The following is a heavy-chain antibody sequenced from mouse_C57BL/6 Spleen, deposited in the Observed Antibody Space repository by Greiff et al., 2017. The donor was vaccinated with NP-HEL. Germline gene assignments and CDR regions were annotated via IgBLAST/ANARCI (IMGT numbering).Heavy chain of an antibody. J-gene: IGHJ3*01. D-gene: IGHD1-1*01. CDR1: GFSLTSYA. CDR2: IWTGGGT. V-gene: IGHV2-9-1*01. Sequence: VKLMESGPGLVAPSQSLSITCTVSGFSLTSYAISWVRQPPGKGLEWLGVIWTGGGTNYNSALKSRLSISKDNSKSQVFLKMNSLQTDDTARYYCARNLLRSSYDYLFAYWGQGTLVTVSA. CDR3: ARNLLRSSYDYLFAY.